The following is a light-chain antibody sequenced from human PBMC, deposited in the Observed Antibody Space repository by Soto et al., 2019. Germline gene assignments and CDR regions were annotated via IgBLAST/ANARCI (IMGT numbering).Light chain of an antibody. J-gene: IGLJ3*02. CDR2: ANT. CDR1: SSNIGANYD. CDR3: ATWDSALSAGV. V-gene: IGLV1-40*01. Sequence: QLVLTQPPSVSGAPGQRVTISCTGSSSNIGANYDVHWYQQRPGSAPKLLIFANTNRPSGVPDRFSGSKSGTSATLTIIGLQTGDEADYYCATWDSALSAGVFGGGTKLTVL.